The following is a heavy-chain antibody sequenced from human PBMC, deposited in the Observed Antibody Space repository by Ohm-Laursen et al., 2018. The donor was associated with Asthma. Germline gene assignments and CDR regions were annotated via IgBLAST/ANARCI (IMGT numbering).Heavy chain of an antibody. V-gene: IGHV3-30*18. D-gene: IGHD6-19*01. CDR2: ISYDGSNK. CDR1: GFTFSSYG. J-gene: IGHJ4*02. Sequence: SLRLSCAASGFTFSSYGMHWVRQAPGKGLEWVAVISYDGSNKYYADSVKGRFTISRDNSKNTLYLQMNSLRAEDTAVYYCAKDYYSSGWYNGPLWGQGTLVTVSS. CDR3: AKDYYSSGWYNGPL.